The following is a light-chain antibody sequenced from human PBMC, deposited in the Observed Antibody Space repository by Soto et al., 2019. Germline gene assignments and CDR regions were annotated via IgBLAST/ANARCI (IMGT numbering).Light chain of an antibody. V-gene: IGLV1-44*01. Sequence: QLVLSQPPSASGTPGQRVTISCSGSSSNIGSKSVNWYQQLPGAAPKLLIHSNHQRPSGVPDRFSGSKSGTSASLAISGLQSEDEADYYCAAWDDSLNGWVFGGGTKLTVL. CDR2: SNH. CDR3: AAWDDSLNGWV. J-gene: IGLJ3*02. CDR1: SSNIGSKS.